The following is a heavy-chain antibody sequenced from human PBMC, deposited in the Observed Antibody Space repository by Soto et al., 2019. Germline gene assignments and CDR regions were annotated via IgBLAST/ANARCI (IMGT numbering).Heavy chain of an antibody. D-gene: IGHD3-10*01. J-gene: IGHJ6*02. CDR3: ARDKGYGSGSYSYYYYGMDV. CDR1: GFTFSSYG. CDR2: IWYDGSNK. Sequence: PGGSLRLSCAASGFTFSSYGMHWVRQAPGKGLEWVAVIWYDGSNKYYADSVKGRFTISRDNSKNTLYLQMNSLRAEDTAVYYCARDKGYGSGSYSYYYYGMDVWGQGTTVTVSS. V-gene: IGHV3-33*01.